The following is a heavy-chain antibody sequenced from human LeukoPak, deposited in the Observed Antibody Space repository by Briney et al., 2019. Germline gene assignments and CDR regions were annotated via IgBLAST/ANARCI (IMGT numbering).Heavy chain of an antibody. Sequence: PSQTLSLTCTVSGGSISSGDYYWSWIRQPPGKGLEWIVYIYYSGSTYYNPSLKSRVTISVDTSKNQFSLKLSSVTAADTAVYYCARDACSSTSCRYDYWGQGTLVTVSS. CDR3: ARDACSSTSCRYDY. CDR2: IYYSGST. CDR1: GGSISSGDYY. J-gene: IGHJ4*02. V-gene: IGHV4-30-4*08. D-gene: IGHD2-2*01.